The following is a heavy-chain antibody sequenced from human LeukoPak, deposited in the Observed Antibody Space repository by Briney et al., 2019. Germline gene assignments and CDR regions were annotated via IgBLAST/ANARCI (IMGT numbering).Heavy chain of an antibody. Sequence: SRTLSLTCTVSGGSLSSSNYDWGWSRPPPGKGLEWVGSIHYSGSTYNNPPLNSGVTMSVDTSKRQFPLKVSSVTAADTAVYYCARHLHDSRGYYYFDYGGEGTPVIVS. CDR2: IHYSGST. D-gene: IGHD3-22*01. CDR1: GGSLSSSNYD. V-gene: IGHV4-39*01. J-gene: IGHJ4*02. CDR3: ARHLHDSRGYYYFDY.